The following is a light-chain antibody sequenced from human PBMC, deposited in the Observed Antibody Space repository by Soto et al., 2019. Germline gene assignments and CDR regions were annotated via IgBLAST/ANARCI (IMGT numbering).Light chain of an antibody. CDR3: QQYNSYSGS. V-gene: IGKV1-5*03. Sequence: DIQMTQSPSTLSASVGDRVTITCRASQSIYNWLAWYQQKPGKAPKLLIYKASSLQSGVPSRFSGSGSGTEFTLTINSLQPDDFATYYCQQYNSYSGSFGQGTKVEIK. CDR2: KAS. J-gene: IGKJ1*01. CDR1: QSIYNW.